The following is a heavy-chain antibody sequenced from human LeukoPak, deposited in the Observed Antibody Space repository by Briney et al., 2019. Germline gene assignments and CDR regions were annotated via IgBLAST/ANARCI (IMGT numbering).Heavy chain of an antibody. J-gene: IGHJ5*02. Sequence: GGSLRLSSAASGFMFTTYWITWGRKAPGRGLEWVANINQEGNQKYSVDSVKGRFTISRDNAKSSLYLQMNSLRAEDTAVYYCVRGSSGTAVRGISWAWFDPWGQGTLVTVSS. CDR3: VRGSSGTAVRGISWAWFDP. V-gene: IGHV3-7*05. D-gene: IGHD3-10*01. CDR2: INQEGNQK. CDR1: GFMFTTYW.